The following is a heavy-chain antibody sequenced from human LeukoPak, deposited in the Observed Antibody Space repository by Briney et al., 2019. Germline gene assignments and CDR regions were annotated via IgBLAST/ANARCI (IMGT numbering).Heavy chain of an antibody. CDR3: ARSLRVRGVPDYMDV. CDR2: IHKNAIT. D-gene: IGHD3-10*01. CDR1: GFTVSNNY. V-gene: IGHV3-53*01. Sequence: GGSLRLFCAASGFTVSNNYMSWVRQAPGKGLEWVSVIHKNAITYYADPVKGRFTISRDNSKNMLYLQMNSLRAEDTAVYYCARSLRVRGVPDYMDVWGKGTTVTISS. J-gene: IGHJ6*03.